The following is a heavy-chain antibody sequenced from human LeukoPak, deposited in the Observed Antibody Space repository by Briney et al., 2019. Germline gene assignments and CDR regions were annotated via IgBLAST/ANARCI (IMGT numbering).Heavy chain of an antibody. J-gene: IGHJ4*02. D-gene: IGHD5-24*01. V-gene: IGHV3-30*04. CDR3: ARDAERRGFDY. Sequence: GRSLRLSCAASGFTFSSYAMHWVRQAPGKGLEWVAVISYEGSNKHYADSVKGRFTISRDNSKNTLYLQMNSLRAEDTAVYYCARDAERRGFDYWGQGTLVTVSS. CDR2: ISYEGSNK. CDR1: GFTFSSYA.